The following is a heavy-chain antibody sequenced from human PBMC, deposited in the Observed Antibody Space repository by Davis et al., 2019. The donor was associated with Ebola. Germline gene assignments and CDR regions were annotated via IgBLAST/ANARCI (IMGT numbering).Heavy chain of an antibody. Sequence: SLKISCAASGFTFDDYAMHWVRQAPGKGLEWVSGISWNSGSIGYADSVKGRFTISRDNAKNSLYLQMNTLRVEDTAIYYCVPGTWIRGQGTLVTVSS. CDR2: ISWNSGSI. V-gene: IGHV3-9*01. CDR1: GFTFDDYA. CDR3: VPGTWI. D-gene: IGHD5-18*01. J-gene: IGHJ4*02.